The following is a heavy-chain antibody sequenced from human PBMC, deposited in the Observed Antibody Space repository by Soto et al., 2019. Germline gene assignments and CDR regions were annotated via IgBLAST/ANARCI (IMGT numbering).Heavy chain of an antibody. Sequence: GGSLRLSCAASGFTFSSYWMSWVRQAPGKGLEWVANIKQDGSEEYHVDSVKGRFTISRDNAKNSLYLQMNSLRAEDTAVYYCARWDSSGQLDYWGQGTLVTVSS. CDR1: GFTFSSYW. V-gene: IGHV3-7*01. CDR2: IKQDGSEE. J-gene: IGHJ4*02. D-gene: IGHD3-22*01. CDR3: ARWDSSGQLDY.